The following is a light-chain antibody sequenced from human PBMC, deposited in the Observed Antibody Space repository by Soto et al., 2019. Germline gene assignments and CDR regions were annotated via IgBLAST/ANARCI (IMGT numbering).Light chain of an antibody. CDR1: QDINNY. CDR3: QQSYSTPPIT. J-gene: IGKJ5*01. Sequence: DIRVTQSPSSLSASVGDRVTITCRASQDINNYLNWYQQRPGKAPKLLIYAASTLQSGVPSRFSGTGSGTDFTLTISSLQPEDFATYYCQQSYSTPPITFAQGTRLEIK. V-gene: IGKV1-39*01. CDR2: AAS.